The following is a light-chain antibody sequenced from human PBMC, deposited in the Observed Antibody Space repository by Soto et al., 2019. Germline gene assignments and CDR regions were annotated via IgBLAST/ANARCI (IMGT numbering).Light chain of an antibody. CDR2: GAS. Sequence: ETVLTQSPGTLSLSPGERATLSCRASQSVSSYLAWYQQKPGQAPRLLIYGASNRATGIPARFSGSGSGTDFTLTISSLEPEDFAVYYCQQHSHWPPWTFGQGTKVDIK. V-gene: IGKV3-11*01. J-gene: IGKJ1*01. CDR1: QSVSSY. CDR3: QQHSHWPPWT.